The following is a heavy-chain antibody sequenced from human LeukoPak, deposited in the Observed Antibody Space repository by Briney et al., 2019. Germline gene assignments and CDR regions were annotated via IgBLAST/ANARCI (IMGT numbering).Heavy chain of an antibody. Sequence: ASVKVSCKASGYTFTRYYMHWVRQAPGQGPEWMGIINPGGGSTSYAQKFQGSVTMTRDTSTSTVYMELRSLRSEDTAVYYCARSSGWYSTKMMFDYWGQGTLVTVSS. V-gene: IGHV1-46*01. J-gene: IGHJ4*02. D-gene: IGHD6-19*01. CDR3: ARSSGWYSTKMMFDY. CDR1: GYTFTRYY. CDR2: INPGGGST.